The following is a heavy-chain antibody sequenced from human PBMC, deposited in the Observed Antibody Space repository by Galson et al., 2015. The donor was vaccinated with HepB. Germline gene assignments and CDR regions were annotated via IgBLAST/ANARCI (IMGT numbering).Heavy chain of an antibody. V-gene: IGHV4-30-4*01. J-gene: IGHJ5*02. CDR3: ARGYYYGSGSYYELNWFDP. D-gene: IGHD3-10*01. CDR1: GGSISSGDYY. CDR2: IYYSGST. Sequence: TLSLTCTVSGGSISSGDYYWSWIRQPPGKGLEWIGYIYYSGSTYYNPSLKSRVTISVDTSKNQFSLKLSSVTAADTAVYYCARGYYYGSGSYYELNWFDPWGQGTLVTVSS.